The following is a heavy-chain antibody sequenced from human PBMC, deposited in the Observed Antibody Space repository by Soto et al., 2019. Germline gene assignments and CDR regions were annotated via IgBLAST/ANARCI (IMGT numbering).Heavy chain of an antibody. CDR3: ARDRLRGYDSSGFYS. CDR1: GYSFSSYG. J-gene: IGHJ4*02. V-gene: IGHV1-18*01. CDR2: INPNNGNR. Sequence: QGQLVQSGAELKKPGASVKVSCEAYGYSFSSYGINWVRQAPGQGLEWMGWINPNNGNRNYAQKFEDRVTMTTSTSTNTVSLELRSLKSDDTAIYYCARDRLRGYDSSGFYSWGQGTRVTVSS. D-gene: IGHD3-22*01.